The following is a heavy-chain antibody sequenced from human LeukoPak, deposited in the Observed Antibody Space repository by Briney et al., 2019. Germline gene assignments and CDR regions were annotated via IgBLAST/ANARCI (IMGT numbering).Heavy chain of an antibody. CDR3: ARVTEYYGSGRRHKYYSYYMDV. J-gene: IGHJ6*03. CDR1: GGSISSYY. V-gene: IGHV4-59*01. Sequence: PSETLSLTCTVSGGSISSYYWSWIRQPPGKGLEWIGYIYYSGSTNYNPSLKSRVTILVDTSKNQFSLKLSSVTAADTAVYYCARVTEYYGSGRRHKYYSYYMDVWGKGTTVTISS. CDR2: IYYSGST. D-gene: IGHD3-10*01.